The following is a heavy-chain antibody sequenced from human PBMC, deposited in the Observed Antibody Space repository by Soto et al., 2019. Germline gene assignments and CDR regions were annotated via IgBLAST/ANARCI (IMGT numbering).Heavy chain of an antibody. J-gene: IGHJ5*02. CDR1: GDTFNSYG. CDR2: IIPKFGIT. V-gene: IGHV1-69*13. Sequence: ASVKVSGKASGDTFNSYGITWVRQAPGQGLEWMGGIIPKFGITNYAQKFQGRVTITADESTSTAYMELSSLRSEDTAVYYCAREGDNWFDPWAQGTLVTVSS. CDR3: AREGDNWFDP.